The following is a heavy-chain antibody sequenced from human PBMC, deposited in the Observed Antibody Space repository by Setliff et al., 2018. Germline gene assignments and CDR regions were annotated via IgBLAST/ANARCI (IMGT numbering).Heavy chain of an antibody. CDR2: INHSGST. D-gene: IGHD6-6*01. CDR1: GGTLSDYY. Sequence: SETLSLTCTAYGGTLSDYYWTWIRQPPGKGLEWIGEINHSGSTTYNPSLKSRVTISVVTSRNQLSLKLSSVTAADTAVYYCARGSVGGRPFSGYWGQGTLVTVSS. V-gene: IGHV4-34*01. CDR3: ARGSVGGRPFSGY. J-gene: IGHJ4*02.